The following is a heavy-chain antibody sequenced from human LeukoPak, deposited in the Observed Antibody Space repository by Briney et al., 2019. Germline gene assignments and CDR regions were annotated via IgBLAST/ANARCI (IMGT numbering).Heavy chain of an antibody. V-gene: IGHV1-69*01. CDR1: GGTFSSYA. CDR3: ASAPYDSSGYSTGFDI. D-gene: IGHD3-22*01. Sequence: SVKVSCKASGGTFSSYAVSWLRQAPGQGLEWMGGIIPIFGSANYAQKFQGRVTITADESTSTAYMDLSSLRSEDTAVYYCASAPYDSSGYSTGFDIWGQGTMVTVSS. J-gene: IGHJ3*02. CDR2: IIPIFGSA.